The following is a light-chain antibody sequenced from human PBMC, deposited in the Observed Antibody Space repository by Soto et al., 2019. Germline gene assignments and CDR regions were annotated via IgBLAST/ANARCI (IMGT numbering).Light chain of an antibody. J-gene: IGKJ5*01. CDR2: EVS. CDR1: QSLLHTDGKTY. CDR3: QQSGYSPIT. V-gene: IGKV2-29*01. Sequence: DIVMTQTPLSLSVTPGQPASISFKSMQSLLHTDGKTYVYWYLQKPGQSPQLLIYEVSSRFSGVPDRFSGSGSGTDFTLTIYRLELEDFAVYYCQQSGYSPITFGQGTRLENK.